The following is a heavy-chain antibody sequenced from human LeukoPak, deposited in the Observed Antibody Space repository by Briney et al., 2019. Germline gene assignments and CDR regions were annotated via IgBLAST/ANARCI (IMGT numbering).Heavy chain of an antibody. Sequence: GGSLRLSCAASGFTFSSYGMHWVRQAPGKGLEWVAVIWYDGNNKYYADSVKGRFTISRDNAENSLYLQMNSLRDEDTAVYYCARAMRSGYDYWGQGTLVTVSS. CDR1: GFTFSSYG. V-gene: IGHV3-33*01. CDR2: IWYDGNNK. J-gene: IGHJ4*02. D-gene: IGHD5-12*01. CDR3: ARAMRSGYDY.